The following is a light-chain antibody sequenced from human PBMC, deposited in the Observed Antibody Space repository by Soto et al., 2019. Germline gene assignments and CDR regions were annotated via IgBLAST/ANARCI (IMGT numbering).Light chain of an antibody. V-gene: IGKV3-11*01. CDR3: QQRHMWPIT. CDR2: DAY. Sequence: EVVLTQSPVTLPLSPVGRATLSYRASQSFRGLLAWYQQKPGQAPRLLIYDAYNRATGIPPRFSGSGSGTDFTLTISSLEPEDSAVYYCQQRHMWPITFGQGTKVDIK. J-gene: IGKJ1*01. CDR1: QSFRGL.